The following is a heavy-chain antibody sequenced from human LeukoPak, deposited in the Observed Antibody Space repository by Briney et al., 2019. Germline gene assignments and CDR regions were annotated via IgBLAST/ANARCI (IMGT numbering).Heavy chain of an antibody. CDR2: INTDGSST. CDR3: ARRRYYYGSGSGLDY. Sequence: PGGSLRLSCAASGFTFSSYWMHWVRQAPGKGLVWVSRINTDGSSTSYADSVKGRFTISRDNAKNTLHLQMNSLRAEDTAVYYCARRRYYYGSGSGLDYWGQGTLVTVSS. J-gene: IGHJ4*02. D-gene: IGHD3-10*01. V-gene: IGHV3-74*01. CDR1: GFTFSSYW.